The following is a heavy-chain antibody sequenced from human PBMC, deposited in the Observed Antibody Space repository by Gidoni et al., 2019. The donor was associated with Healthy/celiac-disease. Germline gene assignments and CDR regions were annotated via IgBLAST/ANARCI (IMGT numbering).Heavy chain of an antibody. D-gene: IGHD3-9*01. CDR3: ARQAKDYDILTGYYRAYYMDV. Sequence: EVQLVQSGAEVKKPGESLTISCKGYGDRLTSYWIGWVRQMPGKGLEWMGIIYPGYSDTRYSPSFQGQVTISADKSISTSYLQWSSLKASDTAMYYCARQAKDYDILTGYYRAYYMDVWGKGTTVTVSS. J-gene: IGHJ6*03. V-gene: IGHV5-51*01. CDR2: IYPGYSDT. CDR1: GDRLTSYW.